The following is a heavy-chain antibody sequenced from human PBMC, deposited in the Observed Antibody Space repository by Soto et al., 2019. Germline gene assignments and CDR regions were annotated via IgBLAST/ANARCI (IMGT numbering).Heavy chain of an antibody. J-gene: IGHJ4*02. Sequence: GGSLRLSCAASGFTFSTYWMDWVRQTPGKGLEWVANLNQDGSEKNYVDSVKGRFTIYRDNVKNSLYLQMSSLTAEDSALYYCSRSLNSWGQGTLVTVSS. CDR1: GFTFSTYW. V-gene: IGHV3-7*01. CDR2: LNQDGSEK. CDR3: SRSLNS.